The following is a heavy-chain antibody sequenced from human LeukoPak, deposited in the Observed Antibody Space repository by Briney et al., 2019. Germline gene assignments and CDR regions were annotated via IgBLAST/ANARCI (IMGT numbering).Heavy chain of an antibody. J-gene: IGHJ4*02. CDR2: IKQDGSEK. D-gene: IGHD5-24*01. V-gene: IGHV3-7*01. Sequence: PGGSLRLSCAASGFTFSGHWMSWVRQAPGKGLEWVANIKQDGSEKHYVDSVKGRFTISRDNAKNSLYLQMNSLRVEDTAVYFCVKEERWLQWDGGQGTLVTVSS. CDR1: GFTFSGHW. CDR3: VKEERWLQWD.